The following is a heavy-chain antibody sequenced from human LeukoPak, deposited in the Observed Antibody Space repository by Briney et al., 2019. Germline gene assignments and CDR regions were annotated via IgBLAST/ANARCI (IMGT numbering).Heavy chain of an antibody. Sequence: GGSLRLSCAASGFTFSSYGMHWVRQAPGKGLEWVAVIWYDGSNKYYADSVKGRFTISRDNSKNTLYLQMNSLRAEDTAVYYCAKSSGLWFGSLDIWGQGTMVTVSS. CDR3: AKSSGLWFGSLDI. J-gene: IGHJ3*02. CDR1: GFTFSSYG. V-gene: IGHV3-33*06. D-gene: IGHD3-10*01. CDR2: IWYDGSNK.